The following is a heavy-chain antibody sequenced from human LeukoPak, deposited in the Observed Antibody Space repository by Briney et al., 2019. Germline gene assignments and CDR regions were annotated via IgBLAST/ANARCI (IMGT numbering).Heavy chain of an antibody. CDR2: IYYSGST. V-gene: IGHV4-39*01. CDR3: ARHDSRGEVLAAGFDY. Sequence: PSETLSLTCTVSGGSISSSSYYWGWIRQPPGKGLEWIGSIYYSGSTYYNPSLKSRVTISVDTSKNQFSLKLSSVTAADTAVYYCARHDSRGEVLAAGFDYWGQGTLVTVSS. J-gene: IGHJ4*02. CDR1: GGSISSSSYY. D-gene: IGHD6-13*01.